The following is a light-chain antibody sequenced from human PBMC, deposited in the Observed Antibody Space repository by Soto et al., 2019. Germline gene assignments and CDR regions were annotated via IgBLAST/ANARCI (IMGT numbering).Light chain of an antibody. CDR1: QSVSSSY. CDR3: QQYGNSPPVT. V-gene: IGKV3-20*01. CDR2: GAS. J-gene: IGKJ4*01. Sequence: DIELTQSPGTLSLSPGERATLSCRASQSVSSSYVACYQQKPGQAPRLLIYGASSRATGIPERFCGSGCGRAFSITISRLEPEDFAVYYCQQYGNSPPVTFGGGTKVEIK.